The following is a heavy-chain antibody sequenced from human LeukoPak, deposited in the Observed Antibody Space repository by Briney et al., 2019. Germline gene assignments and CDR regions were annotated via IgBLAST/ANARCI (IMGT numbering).Heavy chain of an antibody. J-gene: IGHJ4*02. CDR3: ARADGWLVGVSY. V-gene: IGHV3-33*01. D-gene: IGHD6-19*01. CDR1: GFTFSSYG. Sequence: GRSLRLSCAASGFTFSSYGMHWVRQAPGKGLEWVAVIWYDGSNKYYADSVKGRFTISRDNSKNTLYLQMNSLRAEDTAVYYCARADGWLVGVSYWGPGTLVTVSS. CDR2: IWYDGSNK.